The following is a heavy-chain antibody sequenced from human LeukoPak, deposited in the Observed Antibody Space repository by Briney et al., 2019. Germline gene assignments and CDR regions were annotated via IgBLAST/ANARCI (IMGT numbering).Heavy chain of an antibody. CDR2: IYTSGST. V-gene: IGHV4-4*07. Sequence: SETLSLTCTVSGGSISSYYWSWIRQPAGKGLEWIGRIYTSGSTNYNPSLKSRVTISVDTSKNQFSLKLSSVTAADTAVYYCASISGSWYEYWYFDLWGRGTLVTVSS. J-gene: IGHJ2*01. CDR3: ASISGSWYEYWYFDL. D-gene: IGHD6-13*01. CDR1: GGSISSYY.